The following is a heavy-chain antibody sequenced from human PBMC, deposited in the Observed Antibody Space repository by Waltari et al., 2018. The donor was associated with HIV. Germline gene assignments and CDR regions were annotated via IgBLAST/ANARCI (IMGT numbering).Heavy chain of an antibody. V-gene: IGHV1-24*01. J-gene: IGHJ6*02. CDR3: ATARQWLVDSGMDV. D-gene: IGHD6-19*01. CDR2: FDPADGKT. CDR1: GYILTELS. Sequence: QVQLVQPGAEVKRPGASVKVSCKVSGYILTELSIHVVRQAPGKGLEWVGSFDPADGKTTYAQKFQGRVTMTEDTSTDPASMEVSSLRSEDTAVYYCATARQWLVDSGMDVWGQGTTVTVSS.